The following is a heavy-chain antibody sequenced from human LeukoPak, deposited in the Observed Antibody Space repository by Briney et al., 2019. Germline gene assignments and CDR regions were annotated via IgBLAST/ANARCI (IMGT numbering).Heavy chain of an antibody. CDR3: AWKRGYSYGLDY. D-gene: IGHD5-18*01. V-gene: IGHV1-69*05. CDR2: IIPIFGTA. Sequence: SVKVSCKASGGTFSSYAISWVRQAPGQGLEWMGGIIPIFGTANYAQKLQGRVTMTTDTSTSTAYMELRSLRSDDTAVYYCAWKRGYSYGLDYWGQGTLVTVSS. CDR1: GGTFSSYA. J-gene: IGHJ4*02.